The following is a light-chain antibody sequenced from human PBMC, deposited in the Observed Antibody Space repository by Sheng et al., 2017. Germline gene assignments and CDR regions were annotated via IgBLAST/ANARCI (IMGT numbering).Light chain of an antibody. Sequence: EIVLTQSPATLSLSPGATATLHCRASQYISGSLAWYQQKPGQAPTLLIYDVSNRAPDIPSRYSGSGSGTDFTLTIRSLQPEDVAVYYCQHGSAWPLSFGGGTKVEI. J-gene: IGKJ4*01. CDR1: QYISGS. CDR3: QHGSAWPLS. V-gene: IGKV3-11*01. CDR2: DVS.